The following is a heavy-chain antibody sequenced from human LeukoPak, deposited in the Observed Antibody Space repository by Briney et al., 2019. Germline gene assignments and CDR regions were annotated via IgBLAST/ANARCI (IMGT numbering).Heavy chain of an antibody. J-gene: IGHJ4*02. D-gene: IGHD4-11*01. V-gene: IGHV3-23*05. CDR2: FKTKYNQV. Sequence: PGGSLRLSCVASGFTFSDYAMNWVRQAPGKGLEWVSTFKTKYNQVYYAESVRGRFTISTDNSNNTVYLQMNSLRAEDTAVYYCAKLTTSWGQGTLVTVSS. CDR1: GFTFSDYA. CDR3: AKLTTS.